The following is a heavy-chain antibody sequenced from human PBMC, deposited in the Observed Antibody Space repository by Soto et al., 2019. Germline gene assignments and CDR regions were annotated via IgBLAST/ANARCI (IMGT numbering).Heavy chain of an antibody. D-gene: IGHD3-22*01. V-gene: IGHV5-10-1*01. CDR3: ARQIYDSDTGPNFQYYFDS. CDR2: IDPSDSYI. Sequence: VESLKISCKASGYSFTSYWISWLRQMPVKGLEWMGRIDPSDSYIDYSPSFRGHVTISVTKSTTTVFLQWSSLRASDTAMYYCARQIYDSDTGPNFQYYFDSWGQGTPVTVSS. CDR1: GYSFTSYW. J-gene: IGHJ4*02.